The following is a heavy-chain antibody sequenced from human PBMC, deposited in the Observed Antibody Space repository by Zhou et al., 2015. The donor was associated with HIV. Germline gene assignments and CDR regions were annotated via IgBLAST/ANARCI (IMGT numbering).Heavy chain of an antibody. CDR2: IIPIFGTA. V-gene: IGHV1-69*12. D-gene: IGHD2-2*01. Sequence: QVQLVQSGAEVKKPGSSVKVSCKASGGTFSSYAISWVRQAPGQGLEWMGGIIPIFGTANYAQKFQGRVTITADESTSTAYMELSSLRSEDTAVYYCAGGYCSSTSCYQAYYGMDVWGQGTTGHRLL. CDR3: AGGYCSSTSCYQAYYGMDV. J-gene: IGHJ6*02. CDR1: GGTFSSYA.